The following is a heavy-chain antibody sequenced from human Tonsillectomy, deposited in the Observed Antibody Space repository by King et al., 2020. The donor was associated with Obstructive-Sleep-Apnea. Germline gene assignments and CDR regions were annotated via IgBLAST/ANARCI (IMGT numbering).Heavy chain of an antibody. Sequence: VQLQESGPGLVKPSQTLSLTCTVSGGSISSGGYYWSWIRQHPGKGLECIGYIYYSGSTYYNPSLKSRLTISLDTSKNQFSLKLTSLTAADTAVYYCARGSRDIDYYYGVDVWGQGTTVTVSS. CDR2: IYYSGST. CDR1: GGSISSGGYY. J-gene: IGHJ6*02. D-gene: IGHD2-15*01. V-gene: IGHV4-31*03. CDR3: ARGSRDIDYYYGVDV.